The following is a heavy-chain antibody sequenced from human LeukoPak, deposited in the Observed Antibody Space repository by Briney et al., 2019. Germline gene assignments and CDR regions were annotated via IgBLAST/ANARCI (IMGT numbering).Heavy chain of an antibody. CDR2: INPNSGGT. J-gene: IGHJ4*02. CDR1: GGTFTGYY. Sequence: ASVKVSCKASGGTFTGYYMHWVRQAPGQGLEWMGRINPNSGGTNYAQKFQGRVTMTRDTSISTAYMELSRLRSDDTAVYYCARAGSTIIESDYWGQGTLVTVSS. CDR3: ARAGSTIIESDY. V-gene: IGHV1-2*06. D-gene: IGHD5/OR15-5a*01.